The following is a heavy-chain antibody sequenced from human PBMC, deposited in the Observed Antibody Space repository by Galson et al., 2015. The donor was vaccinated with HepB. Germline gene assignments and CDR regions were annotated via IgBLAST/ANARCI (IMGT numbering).Heavy chain of an antibody. V-gene: IGHV3-30*18. CDR3: AKLPYYYDSSGYYLDAFDI. Sequence: SLRLSCAASGFTFSSYGMHWVRQAPGKGLEWVAVISYDGSNKYYADSVKGRFTISRDNSKNTLYLQMNSLRAEDTAVYYCAKLPYYYDSSGYYLDAFDIWGQGTMVTVSS. D-gene: IGHD3-22*01. CDR2: ISYDGSNK. J-gene: IGHJ3*02. CDR1: GFTFSSYG.